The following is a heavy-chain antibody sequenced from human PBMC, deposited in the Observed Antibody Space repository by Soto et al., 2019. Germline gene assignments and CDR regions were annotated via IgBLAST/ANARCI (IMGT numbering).Heavy chain of an antibody. D-gene: IGHD2-2*01. Sequence: EVQLLESGGTVVRPGGSLRLSCAASGFIFPEYGLSWDRQAPGKGLEWVAGINWNGRSTGYADSMKRRYTISRDNAKKALYRQMNSLPAEDTGLYYCARVSTMVSPFVSWGHGTLVTVSS. J-gene: IGHJ4*01. CDR1: GFIFPEYG. CDR3: ARVSTMVSPFVS. V-gene: IGHV3-20*04. CDR2: INWNGRST.